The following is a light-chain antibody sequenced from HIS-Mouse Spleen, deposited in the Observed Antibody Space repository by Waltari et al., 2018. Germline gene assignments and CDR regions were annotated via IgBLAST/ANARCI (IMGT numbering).Light chain of an antibody. J-gene: IGLJ2*01. Sequence: QSALTQPASVSGSPGQSITISCTGTSSDVGGYNYVSWYQQHPGKAPKLMIYDVSNRPSGVSTRFSGSKSGNTASLTISVLQAEDEADYYCSSYTSSSFNVVFGGGTKLTVL. CDR3: SSYTSSSFNVV. V-gene: IGLV2-14*03. CDR2: DVS. CDR1: SSDVGGYNY.